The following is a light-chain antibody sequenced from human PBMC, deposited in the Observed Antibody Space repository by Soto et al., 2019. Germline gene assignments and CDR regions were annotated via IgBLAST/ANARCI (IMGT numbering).Light chain of an antibody. J-gene: IGLJ2*01. CDR3: QSYDRTNPVI. Sequence: NFMLIQPPSVSESPGKTVTISCTGSGGSVDSNFVRWFQQRPGSAPITVIYEDDKRPSGVPDRFSGSIDSSSNSASLTISGLKTEDEADYYSQSYDRTNPVIFGGGTKLTVL. CDR2: EDD. CDR1: GGSVDSNF. V-gene: IGLV6-57*02.